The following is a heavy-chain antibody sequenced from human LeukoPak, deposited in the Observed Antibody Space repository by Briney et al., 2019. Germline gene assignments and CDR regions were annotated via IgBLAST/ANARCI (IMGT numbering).Heavy chain of an antibody. Sequence: GGSLRLSCAASGFTFNYAWMSWVRQVPGKGLEWVGQTVSEIDGGTTDYAAPVKGRFTISRDDSKSTLYLQMNSLKTEDTAVYYCVTDLVIKGFFDYWGQGALVTVSS. CDR1: GFTFNYAW. D-gene: IGHD2-21*01. CDR3: VTDLVIKGFFDY. CDR2: TVSEIDGGTT. V-gene: IGHV3-15*04. J-gene: IGHJ4*02.